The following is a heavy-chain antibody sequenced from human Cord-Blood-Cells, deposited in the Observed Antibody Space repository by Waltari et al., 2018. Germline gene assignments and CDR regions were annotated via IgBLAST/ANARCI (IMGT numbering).Heavy chain of an antibody. CDR2: INHSGST. CDR1: GGSFSGYS. CDR3: ARTVYSGSSFDY. J-gene: IGHJ4*02. D-gene: IGHD1-26*01. Sequence: QVQLQQSGAGLLKPSETLSLTCAVYGGSFSGYSWSWIRQPPGKGLEWIGEINHSGSTNYNPSLKSRVTISVDTSKNQFSLKLSSVTAADTAVYYCARTVYSGSSFDYWGQGTLVTVSS. V-gene: IGHV4-34*01.